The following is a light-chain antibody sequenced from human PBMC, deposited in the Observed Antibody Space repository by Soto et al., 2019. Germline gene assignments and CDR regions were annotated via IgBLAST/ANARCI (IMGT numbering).Light chain of an antibody. J-gene: IGKJ1*01. CDR1: QSVDSSF. CDR2: GAS. CDR3: QQYVSSVT. V-gene: IGKV3-20*01. Sequence: DIVLTQSPGSLSLSPGERATLSCRASQSVDSSFFAWYQQKPGQAPRLLIYGASKRATGTPDRFSGSGSGTAFTLTITRLEPEDFAVYYCQQYVSSVTFGQGTKVEIK.